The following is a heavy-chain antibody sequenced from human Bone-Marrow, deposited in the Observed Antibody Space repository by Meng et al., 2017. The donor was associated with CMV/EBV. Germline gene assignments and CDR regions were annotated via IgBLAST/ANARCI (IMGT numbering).Heavy chain of an antibody. V-gene: IGHV1-69*05. J-gene: IGHJ6*02. CDR2: IIPDLSKA. Sequence: SVKVSCKASGCTFNKYAISWVRQAPGQGLEWMGGIIPDLSKATYTQKFEDRVTITTDESTSTAYMELSRLSSEDTAVYYCESGGWGHGDPYYYYAMDVWGQGATVTVSS. CDR3: ESGGWGHGDPYYYYAMDV. CDR1: GCTFNKYA. D-gene: IGHD3-10*01.